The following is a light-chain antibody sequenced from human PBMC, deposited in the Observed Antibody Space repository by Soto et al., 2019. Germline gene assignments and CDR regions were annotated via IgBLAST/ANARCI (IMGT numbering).Light chain of an antibody. Sequence: EIVLTQSPGTLSVSPGERATLFCRASQTVNDKYLAWYQQRSGQAPRLLIHGASNRATGIPDRFSGSGSHTDFTLTITGLEPEDFALYYCQQYARSPVTFGQGTKLEI. CDR3: QQYARSPVT. CDR1: QTVNDKY. CDR2: GAS. J-gene: IGKJ2*01. V-gene: IGKV3-20*01.